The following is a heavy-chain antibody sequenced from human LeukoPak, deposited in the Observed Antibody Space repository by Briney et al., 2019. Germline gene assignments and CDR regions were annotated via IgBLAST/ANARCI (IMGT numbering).Heavy chain of an antibody. CDR2: INSDGSTT. Sequence: PGGSLRLSCAASGFTISSYWMHWVRQAPGKGLVWVSRINSDGSTTIYADSAKGRFTISRDNAKNTLYLQMNSLRAEDTAVYYCARSSTGFDYWGQGTLVTVSS. J-gene: IGHJ4*02. V-gene: IGHV3-74*01. CDR1: GFTISSYW. CDR3: ARSSTGFDY.